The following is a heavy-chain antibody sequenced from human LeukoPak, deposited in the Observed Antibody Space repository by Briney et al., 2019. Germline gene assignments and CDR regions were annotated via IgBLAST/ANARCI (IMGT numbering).Heavy chain of an antibody. D-gene: IGHD6-19*01. V-gene: IGHV4-30-2*01. CDR1: GGSISSGGYY. CDR3: ARRTYSSGGGGFDY. J-gene: IGHJ4*02. CDR2: IYHSGST. Sequence: SETLSLTCTVSGGSISSGGYYWSWIRQPPGKGLEWIGYIYHSGSTYYNPSLKSRVTISVDRSKNQFSLKLSSVTAADTAVYYCARRTYSSGGGGFDYWGQGTLVTVSS.